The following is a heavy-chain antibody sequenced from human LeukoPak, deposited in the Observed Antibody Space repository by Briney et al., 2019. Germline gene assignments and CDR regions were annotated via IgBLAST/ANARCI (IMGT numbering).Heavy chain of an antibody. J-gene: IGHJ4*02. Sequence: GASVKVSCKASGYTFTSYGISWVRQAPGQGLEWMGWISAYNGNTNYAQKLQGRVTMTTDTSTSTAYMELRSLRSDDTAVYYCARDRGSPIAAPRGYFDYWGQGTLVTVSS. CDR3: ARDRGSPIAAPRGYFDY. CDR1: GYTFTSYG. CDR2: ISAYNGNT. V-gene: IGHV1-18*01. D-gene: IGHD6-13*01.